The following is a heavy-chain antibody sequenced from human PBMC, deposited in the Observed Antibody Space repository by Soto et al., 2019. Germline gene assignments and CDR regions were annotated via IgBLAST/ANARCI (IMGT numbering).Heavy chain of an antibody. Sequence: EVQLVESGGGLVQPGRSLRLSCAASGFTFDDYAMHWVRQVPGKGLEWVSGINWYSGSIGYGDSVKGRLAISRDNAKNSLPLKLNSLSAEETALYYSVNNESINWYRCHFRHWGQCTLVTVSS. V-gene: IGHV3-9*01. CDR1: GFTFDDYA. J-gene: IGHJ1*01. CDR2: INWYSGSI. D-gene: IGHD6-13*01. CDR3: VNNESINWYRCHFRH.